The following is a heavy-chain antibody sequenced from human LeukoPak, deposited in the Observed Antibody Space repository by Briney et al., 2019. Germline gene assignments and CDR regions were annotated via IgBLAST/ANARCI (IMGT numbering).Heavy chain of an antibody. CDR1: GGSFSGYY. CDR3: ARDLTVVVAANWFDP. J-gene: IGHJ5*02. CDR2: INHSGST. V-gene: IGHV4-34*01. Sequence: SETLSLTCAVYGGSFSGYYWSWIRQPPGKGLEWIGEINHSGSTNYNPSLKSRVTISVDTSKNQFSLKLSSVTAADTAVYYCARDLTVVVAANWFDPWGQGTLVTVSS. D-gene: IGHD2-15*01.